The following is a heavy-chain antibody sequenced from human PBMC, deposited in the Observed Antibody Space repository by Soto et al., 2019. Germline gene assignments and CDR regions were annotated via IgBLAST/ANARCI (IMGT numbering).Heavy chain of an antibody. CDR3: ARGTIYCTNGVCYGMDV. Sequence: ASVKVSCKASGYTFTSYYMHWVRQAPGQGLEWMGIINPSGGSTSYAQKFQGRVTMTRDTSTSTVYMELSSLRSEDTAVYYCARGTIYCTNGVCYGMDVWGQGTTVTVSS. V-gene: IGHV1-46*01. CDR1: GYTFTSYY. J-gene: IGHJ6*02. D-gene: IGHD2-8*01. CDR2: INPSGGST.